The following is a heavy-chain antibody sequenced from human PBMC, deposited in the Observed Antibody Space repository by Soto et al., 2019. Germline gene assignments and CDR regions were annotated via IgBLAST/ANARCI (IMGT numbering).Heavy chain of an antibody. Sequence: PSGTLSLTCTVSGGSVSSGDYFWSWIRQPPGKGLEWIGYIYYSGSTYYDPSLKSRVTISVDTSKNQFSLKLSSVTAADTALYYCARAPTYQPYKDNRCSQQFGYWGQRTLVTVSS. V-gene: IGHV4-30-4*01. CDR3: ARAPTYQPYKDNRCSQQFGY. D-gene: IGHD2-15*01. J-gene: IGHJ4*02. CDR2: IYYSGST. CDR1: GGSVSSGDYF.